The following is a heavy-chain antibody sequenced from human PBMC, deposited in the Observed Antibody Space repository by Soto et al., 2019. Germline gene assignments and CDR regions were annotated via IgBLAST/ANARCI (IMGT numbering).Heavy chain of an antibody. J-gene: IGHJ5*02. CDR1: GGSISSYY. D-gene: IGHD2-2*01. CDR3: ARSGVVVPAATNWFDP. V-gene: IGHV4-59*01. CDR2: IYYSGST. Sequence: SETLSLTCTVSGGSISSYYWSWIRQPPGKGLEWIGYIYYSGSTNYNPSLKSRVTISVDTSKNQFSLKLSSVTAADTAVYYCARSGVVVPAATNWFDPWGQGTLVTLSS.